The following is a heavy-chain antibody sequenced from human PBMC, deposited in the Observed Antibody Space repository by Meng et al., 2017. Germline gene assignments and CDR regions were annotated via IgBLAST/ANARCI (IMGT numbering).Heavy chain of an antibody. J-gene: IGHJ4*02. CDR1: GGSFSGYY. CDR3: AREVQLWSLQYYFDY. Sequence: ETLSLTCAVYGGSFSGYYWSWIRQPPGKGLEWVSAISGSGGSTYYADSVKGRFTISRDNSKNTLYLQMNSLRAEDTAVYYCAREVQLWSLQYYFDYWGQGTLVTVSS. D-gene: IGHD5-18*01. V-gene: IGHV3-23*01. CDR2: ISGSGGST.